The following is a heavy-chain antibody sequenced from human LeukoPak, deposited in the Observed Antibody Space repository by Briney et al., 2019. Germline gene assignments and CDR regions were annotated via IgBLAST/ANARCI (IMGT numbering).Heavy chain of an antibody. CDR1: GYTFTNFY. D-gene: IGHD6-19*01. CDR3: ARIYSQWLAGGVGY. V-gene: IGHV1-18*04. CDR2: ISPDNGDT. Sequence: GASVKVSCKASGYTFTNFYLNWVRQAPGQGLEWMGWISPDNGDTYSAQKFQGRVTMTTDTSTSTAYVELRSLRSDGTAVYYCARIYSQWLAGGVGYWGQGTLVTVSS. J-gene: IGHJ4*02.